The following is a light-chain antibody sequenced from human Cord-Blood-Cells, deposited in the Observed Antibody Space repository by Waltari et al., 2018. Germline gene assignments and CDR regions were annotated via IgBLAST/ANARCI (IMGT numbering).Light chain of an antibody. CDR2: WAS. V-gene: IGKV4-1*01. J-gene: IGKJ1*01. CDR3: QQYYSTPPT. CDR1: QSVLYSSNNKNY. Sequence: DIVMTQPPDSLAVSLGERATINCKSSQSVLYSSNNKNYLAWYQQKPGQHPKLLIYWASTRESGVPDRFSGSGSGTDFTLTISSLQAEDVAVYYCQQYYSTPPTFGQGTKVEIK.